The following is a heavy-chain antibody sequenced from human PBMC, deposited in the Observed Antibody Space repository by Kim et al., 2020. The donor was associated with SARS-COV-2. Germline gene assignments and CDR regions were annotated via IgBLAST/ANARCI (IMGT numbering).Heavy chain of an antibody. CDR2: IYYSGNT. D-gene: IGHD5-12*01. CDR3: ARLSPRLQHPYYGMDV. Sequence: SETLSLTCTVSGGSISRSTYYWGWIRQSPGKGLEWIGNIYYSGNTYYNPSLQGRVTMSVDTSKNHFSVKLSSVTAADTAVYYCARLSPRLQHPYYGMDVWGQWTTVTVSS. CDR1: GGSISRSTYY. V-gene: IGHV4-39*02. J-gene: IGHJ6*01.